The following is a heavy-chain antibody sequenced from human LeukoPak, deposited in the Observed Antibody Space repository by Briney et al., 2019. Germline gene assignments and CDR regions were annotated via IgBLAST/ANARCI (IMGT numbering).Heavy chain of an antibody. CDR3: AFGSGSYLNRA. CDR1: GYTFTGYY. Sequence: ASVKVSCKASGYTFTGYYMHWVRQAPGQGLEWMGWINPNSGGTNFPQRFQGRVTMTRDTSISTAYMELSRLTSDDTAVYYCAFGSGSYLNRAWGQGTLVTVSS. J-gene: IGHJ5*02. V-gene: IGHV1-2*02. CDR2: INPNSGGT. D-gene: IGHD3-10*01.